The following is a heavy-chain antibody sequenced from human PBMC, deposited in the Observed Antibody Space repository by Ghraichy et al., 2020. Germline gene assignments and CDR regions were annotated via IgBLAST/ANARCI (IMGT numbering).Heavy chain of an antibody. CDR1: GGSISSFY. CDR2: IYYSGSP. D-gene: IGHD1-1*01. CDR3: ARVSTTTGTTRYYYNYGMDV. V-gene: IGHV4-59*01. J-gene: IGHJ6*02. Sequence: SENLSLTCIVSGGSISSFYWSWIRQPPGKGLEWLGYIYYSGSPNYNPSLESRVTMSIDTSKNQLSLKLNSVTAADAAVYYCARVSTTTGTTRYYYNYGMDVWGQGTTVTVSS.